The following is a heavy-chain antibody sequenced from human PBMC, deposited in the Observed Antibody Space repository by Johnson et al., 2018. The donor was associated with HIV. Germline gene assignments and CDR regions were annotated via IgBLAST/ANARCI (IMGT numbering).Heavy chain of an antibody. CDR3: AKVAVATAAGGVGLNI. CDR1: GFTFSDYY. Sequence: QVQLVESGGGVVQPGRSLRLSCAASGFTFSDYYMSWIRQAPGKGLEWVSYISSSGSTIYYADSVKGRFTISRDNSKNTLYLQMNSLRADDPAVYYCAKVAVATAAGGVGLNIWGPGTMVTVSS. J-gene: IGHJ3*02. D-gene: IGHD6-13*01. CDR2: ISSSGSTI. V-gene: IGHV3-11*04.